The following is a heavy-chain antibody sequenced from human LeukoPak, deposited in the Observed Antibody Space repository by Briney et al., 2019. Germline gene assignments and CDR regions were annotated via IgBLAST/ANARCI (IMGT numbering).Heavy chain of an antibody. CDR3: ARGDRADWLRGLDY. CDR2: ISSTSNYI. D-gene: IGHD5-12*01. CDR1: GLTVSSYA. Sequence: GESLRLSCGASGLTVSSYAMSWVRQAPGKGLEWVSSISSTSNYIYYADSVKGRFTVSRDNAKNSLFLQMNTLRAEDTAVYYCARGDRADWLRGLDYWGQGTLVTVSS. V-gene: IGHV3-21*01. J-gene: IGHJ4*02.